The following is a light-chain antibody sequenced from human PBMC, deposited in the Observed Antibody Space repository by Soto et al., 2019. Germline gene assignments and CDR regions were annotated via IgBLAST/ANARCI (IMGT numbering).Light chain of an antibody. Sequence: ETVMTQSPATLSVSPGERATLSCRASQSVSSNLAWYQQKPGQAPRLLIYDASTRATGIPARFSGSGSGTEFALTVSSLQSEDFAVYYCQQYNNWPPCTFGQGIQLEIK. CDR2: DAS. J-gene: IGKJ2*02. CDR1: QSVSSN. V-gene: IGKV3-15*01. CDR3: QQYNNWPPCT.